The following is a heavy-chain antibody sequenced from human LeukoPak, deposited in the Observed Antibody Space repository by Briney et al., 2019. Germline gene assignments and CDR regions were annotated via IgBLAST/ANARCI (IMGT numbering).Heavy chain of an antibody. J-gene: IGHJ6*02. CDR2: ISYDGSNK. CDR3: ARDRGYSSSWYEVGVDYYGMDV. D-gene: IGHD6-13*01. V-gene: IGHV3-30*04. Sequence: TSLRLSCAASGFTFSTYAMHWVRQAGGKGLEWVAVISYDGSNKYYADSVKGRFTVSRDDSKKTLYLQMNSLRAEDTAVYYCARDRGYSSSWYEVGVDYYGMDVWGQGTTVTVSS. CDR1: GFTFSTYA.